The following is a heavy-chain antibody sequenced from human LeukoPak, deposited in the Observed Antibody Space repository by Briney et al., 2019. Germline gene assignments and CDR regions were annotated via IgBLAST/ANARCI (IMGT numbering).Heavy chain of an antibody. V-gene: IGHV4-59*01. CDR2: VYYSGTI. D-gene: IGHD2-15*01. CDR3: AREFSWSGFFDF. J-gene: IGHJ4*02. Sequence: PSETLSLTCTVSGGSISNYYWSRIRQPPGKGLEWIGYVYYSGTINYNPSLKSRVTISVDTSKNQFSLRLTSVTAVDTAVYFCAREFSWSGFFDFWGQGALVTVSS. CDR1: GGSISNYY.